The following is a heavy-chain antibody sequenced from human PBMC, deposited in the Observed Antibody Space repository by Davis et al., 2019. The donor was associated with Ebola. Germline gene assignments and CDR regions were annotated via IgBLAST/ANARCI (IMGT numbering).Heavy chain of an antibody. D-gene: IGHD3-22*01. CDR2: INAGNGNT. CDR1: GFTLTNYA. Sequence: AASVKVSCKASGFTLTNYAIHWVRQAPGQRLEWMGWINAGNGNTKYSQKFQGRVTITRDTSASTAYMELSSLRSEDTAVYYCARDSSGWNWFDPWGQGTLVTVSS. V-gene: IGHV1-3*01. CDR3: ARDSSGWNWFDP. J-gene: IGHJ5*02.